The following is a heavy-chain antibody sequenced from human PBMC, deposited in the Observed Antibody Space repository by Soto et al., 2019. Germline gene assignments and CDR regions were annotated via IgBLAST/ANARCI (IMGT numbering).Heavy chain of an antibody. CDR1: GITLDSAW. D-gene: IGHD6-19*01. Sequence: EVQLVESGGGLVKPGESLTLSCAASGITLDSAWVNWVRQAPGKGLEWVAQAKRKAAGGAIDYAAPVKGRFIISRDDSKNMAYLQMNSLKIEDTALYYCTTGYGSDWYGWGQETLVTVSS. CDR2: AKRKAAGGAI. J-gene: IGHJ4*02. CDR3: TTGYGSDWYG. V-gene: IGHV3-15*01.